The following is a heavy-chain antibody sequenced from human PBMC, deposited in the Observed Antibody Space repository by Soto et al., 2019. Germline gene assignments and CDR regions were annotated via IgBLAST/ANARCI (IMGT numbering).Heavy chain of an antibody. D-gene: IGHD2-8*01. CDR1: GGYISSRNDY. CDR2: IFDSGPA. Sequence: QVQLEQSGPGLVKPSQTMSLTCKIAGGYISSRNDYWSWLRQSPGEGLEWIGYIFDSGPAHYNPSLKGRVRISGDTSQSQFSLTIQSVTVAYTAVYYWEREVSWTGAFDHWGQVILVTVSS. V-gene: IGHV4-31*02. CDR3: EREVSWTGAFDH. J-gene: IGHJ5*02.